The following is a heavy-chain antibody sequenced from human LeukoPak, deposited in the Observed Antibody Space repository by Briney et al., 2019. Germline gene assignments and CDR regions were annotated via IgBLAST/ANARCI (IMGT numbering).Heavy chain of an antibody. D-gene: IGHD6-13*01. CDR2: ISWNSGSI. Sequence: PGGSLRLSCAASGFTFDDYAMHWVRQAPGKGLEWVSGISWNSGSIGYADSVKGRFTISRDNAKNSLYLQMNSLRAEDTALYYCAKEDSSSWYYYYGMDVWGQGTTVTVSS. CDR1: GFTFDDYA. J-gene: IGHJ6*02. V-gene: IGHV3-9*01. CDR3: AKEDSSSWYYYYGMDV.